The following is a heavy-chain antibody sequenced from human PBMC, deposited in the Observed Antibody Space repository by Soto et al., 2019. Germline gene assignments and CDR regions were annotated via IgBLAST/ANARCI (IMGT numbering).Heavy chain of an antibody. D-gene: IGHD2-2*02. CDR3: ARNGYCISTSCYSDYYYGMDV. CDR2: IVVGSGNT. CDR1: GFTFTSSA. V-gene: IGHV1-58*01. Sequence: SVKVSCKASGFTFTSSAVQWVRQARGQRLEWIGWIVVGSGNTNYAQKFQERVTITRDMSTSTAYMELSSLRSEDTAVYYCARNGYCISTSCYSDYYYGMDVWGQGTTVTVSS. J-gene: IGHJ6*02.